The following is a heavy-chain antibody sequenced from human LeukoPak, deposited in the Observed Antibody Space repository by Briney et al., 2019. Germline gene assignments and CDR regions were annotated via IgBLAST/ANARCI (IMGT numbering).Heavy chain of an antibody. CDR1: GGSISSSSYY. D-gene: IGHD3-10*01. J-gene: IGHJ6*03. V-gene: IGHV4-39*01. Sequence: SETLSLTCTVSGGSISSSSYYWGWIRQPPGKGLEWIGSIYYSGSTYYNPSLKSRVTISVDTSKNQFSLKLSSVTAADTAVYYCSKEGSGSGYYYYYMDVWGKGTTVTVSS. CDR3: SKEGSGSGYYYYYMDV. CDR2: IYYSGST.